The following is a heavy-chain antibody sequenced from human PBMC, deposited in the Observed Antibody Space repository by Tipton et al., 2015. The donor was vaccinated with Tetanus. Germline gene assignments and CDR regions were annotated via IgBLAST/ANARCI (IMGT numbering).Heavy chain of an antibody. CDR3: TRANHEFPKKGPFDS. D-gene: IGHD3-10*01. CDR1: GGSVRSGDYS. CDR2: ISDSGLT. Sequence: TLSLTCTVSGGSVRSGDYSWSWIRQPPGKGLEWLAYISDSGLTNSNYFLKSRITISRDTSRNQFSLKLTSVTAADTAVYYCTRANHEFPKKGPFDSWGQGTLVIVS. J-gene: IGHJ4*02. V-gene: IGHV4-61*08.